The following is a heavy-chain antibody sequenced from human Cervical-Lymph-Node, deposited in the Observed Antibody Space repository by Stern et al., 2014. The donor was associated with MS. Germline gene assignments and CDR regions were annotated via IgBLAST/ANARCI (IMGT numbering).Heavy chain of an antibody. CDR2: ISYDGSNK. V-gene: IGHV3-30*01. D-gene: IGHD6-19*01. CDR1: GFTFSSYA. Sequence: QVQLVESGGGVVQPGRSLRLSCAASGFTFSSYAMHWVRQAPGKGLEWVAVISYDGSNKYYADSVKGRFTISRDNSKNTLYLQMNSLRAEDTAVYYCAVDPLKQWLVPDPWGQGTLVTVSS. CDR3: AVDPLKQWLVPDP. J-gene: IGHJ5*02.